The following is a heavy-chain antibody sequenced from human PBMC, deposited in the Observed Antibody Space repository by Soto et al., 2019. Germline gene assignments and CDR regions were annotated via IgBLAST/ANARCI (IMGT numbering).Heavy chain of an antibody. CDR1: GYTFTSYG. D-gene: IGHD3-16*02. CDR2: ISVYNGNT. CDR3: ARGRIMSSSGGVIVQLGLDV. V-gene: IGHV1-18*01. Sequence: QAQLEQSGAEVKKPGASVKVSCSASGYTFTSYGLSWVRQAPGQGLEWLGWISVYNGNTYYAENVQDRVTTTTDTSTITAYMEVRSLRSDATAVYYRARGRIMSSSGGVIVQLGLDVWGQGTTVIVS. J-gene: IGHJ6*02.